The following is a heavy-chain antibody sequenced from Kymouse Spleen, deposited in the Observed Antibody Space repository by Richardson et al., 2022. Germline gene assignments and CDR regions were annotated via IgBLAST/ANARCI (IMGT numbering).Heavy chain of an antibody. CDR3: ARWGEGDYYYYGMDV. J-gene: IGHJ6*02. V-gene: IGHV4-31*03. CDR1: GGSISSGGYY. CDR2: IYYSGST. D-gene: IGHD3-10*01,IGHD3-16*02,IGHD7-27*02. Sequence: QVQLQESGPGLVKPSQTLSLTCTVSGGSISSGGYYWSWIRQHPGKGLEWIGYIYYSGSTYYNPSLKSRVTISVDTSKNQFSLKLSSVTAADTAVYYCARWGEGDYYYYGMDVWGQGTTVTVSS.